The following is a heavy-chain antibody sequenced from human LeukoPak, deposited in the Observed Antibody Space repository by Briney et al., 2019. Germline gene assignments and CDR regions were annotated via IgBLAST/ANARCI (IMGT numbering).Heavy chain of an antibody. V-gene: IGHV3-23*01. CDR3: AKGDSRSGYE. Sequence: PGGPLRLSCAASGFPFSSYVMTWVRQAPGKGLEWVSAINTSGGSTYYADSVKGRFTISRDNSKNTLYLQMNSLRAEDTAVYYCAKGDSRSGYEWGQGILVTVSS. CDR2: INTSGGST. J-gene: IGHJ4*02. CDR1: GFPFSSYV. D-gene: IGHD3-22*01.